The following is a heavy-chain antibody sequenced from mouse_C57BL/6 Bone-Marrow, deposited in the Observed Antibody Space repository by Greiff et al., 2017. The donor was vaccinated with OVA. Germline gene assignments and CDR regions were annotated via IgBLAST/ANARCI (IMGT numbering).Heavy chain of an antibody. V-gene: IGHV1-81*01. CDR1: GYTFTSYG. D-gene: IGHD1-1*01. CDR3: ARRVVATDFDV. Sequence: QVQLQQSGAELARPGASVKLSCKASGYTFTSYGISWVKQRTGQGLEWIGEIYPRSSNTYYNEKLKGKATLNADKSSSTAYMELRSLTSEDSAVYFCARRVVATDFDVWGTGTTVTVSA. J-gene: IGHJ1*03. CDR2: IYPRSSNT.